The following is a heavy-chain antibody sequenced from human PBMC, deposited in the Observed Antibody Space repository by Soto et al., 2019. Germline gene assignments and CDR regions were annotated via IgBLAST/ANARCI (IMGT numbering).Heavy chain of an antibody. CDR1: GGSISSGGYY. Sequence: PSETLSLTCTVSGGSISSGGYYWSWIRQHPGKGLEWIGYIYYSGSTYYNPSLKSRVTISVDTSKNQFSLKLSSVTAADTAVYYCAREKASSGYPPIIYYFDYWGQGTLVTVSS. CDR2: IYYSGST. CDR3: AREKASSGYPPIIYYFDY. D-gene: IGHD3-22*01. J-gene: IGHJ4*02. V-gene: IGHV4-31*03.